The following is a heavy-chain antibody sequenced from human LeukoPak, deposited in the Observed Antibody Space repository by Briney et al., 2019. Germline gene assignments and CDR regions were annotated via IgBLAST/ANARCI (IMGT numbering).Heavy chain of an antibody. CDR1: GGSISSYY. D-gene: IGHD3-10*01. J-gene: IGHJ5*02. CDR3: ARDQYYYASGSYPFDP. V-gene: IGHV4-4*07. CDR2: IYTSGST. Sequence: PSETLSLTCTVSGGSISSYYWSWIRQPAGQGLEWIGRIYTSGSTNYNPSLKSRVTMSVDTSRNQFSLKLSSVTAADTAVYYCARDQYYYASGSYPFDPWGQGTLVTVSS.